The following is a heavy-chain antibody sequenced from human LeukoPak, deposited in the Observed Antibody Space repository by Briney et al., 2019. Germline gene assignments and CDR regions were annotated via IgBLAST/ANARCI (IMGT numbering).Heavy chain of an antibody. Sequence: RGSLRLSCAPSGFTLSTYAIHWVRQAPGKGLEWVAVISYDGSNTYYADSVKGRFTISRDNSKNTLYLQMNSLRAEDTAVYYCARGLTDYYDTSGYFDYWGQGTLVTVSS. D-gene: IGHD3-22*01. V-gene: IGHV3-30*04. CDR2: ISYDGSNT. CDR1: GFTLSTYA. J-gene: IGHJ4*02. CDR3: ARGLTDYYDTSGYFDY.